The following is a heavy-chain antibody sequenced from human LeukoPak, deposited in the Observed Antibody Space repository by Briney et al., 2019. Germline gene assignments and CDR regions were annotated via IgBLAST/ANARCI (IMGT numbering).Heavy chain of an antibody. CDR2: ISGSGGST. Sequence: LGGSLRLSCAASGFTFSSYAMSWVRQAPGKGLEWVSAISGSGGSTYYADSVKGRFTISRDNSKNTLYLQMNSLRAEDTAVYYCAKRGRETYSSSSFDYWGQGTLVTVSS. CDR3: AKRGRETYSSSSFDY. V-gene: IGHV3-23*01. D-gene: IGHD6-6*01. J-gene: IGHJ4*02. CDR1: GFTFSSYA.